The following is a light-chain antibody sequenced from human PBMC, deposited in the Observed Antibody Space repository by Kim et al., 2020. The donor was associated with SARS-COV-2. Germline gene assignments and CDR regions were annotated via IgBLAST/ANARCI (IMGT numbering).Light chain of an antibody. J-gene: IGLJ1*01. CDR1: SSNIGSNT. Sequence: QSVLTQPPSVSGTPGQRVTISCSGSSSNIGSNTVNWYQQLPVTAPKVLIYSNNQRPSGVPDRFSGSKSGTSASLAISGLQSEDEADYYCAAWDDSLNAYVFGTGTKVTVL. CDR2: SNN. V-gene: IGLV1-44*01. CDR3: AAWDDSLNAYV.